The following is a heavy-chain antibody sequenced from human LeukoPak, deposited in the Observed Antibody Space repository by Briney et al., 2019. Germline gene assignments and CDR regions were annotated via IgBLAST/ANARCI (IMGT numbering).Heavy chain of an antibody. D-gene: IGHD2-2*01. CDR3: AREDIVVVPAARRNAFDI. Sequence: GGSLRLSCAASGFTFSSYSMNWVRQAPGKGLEWVSSISSSSSYIYYADSVKGRFTISRDNAKNSLYLQTNSLRAEDTAVYYCAREDIVVVPAARRNAFDIWGQGTMVTVSS. J-gene: IGHJ3*02. CDR2: ISSSSSYI. CDR1: GFTFSSYS. V-gene: IGHV3-21*01.